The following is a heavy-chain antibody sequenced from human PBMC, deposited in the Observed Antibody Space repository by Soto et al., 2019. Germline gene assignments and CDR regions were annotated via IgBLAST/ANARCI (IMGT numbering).Heavy chain of an antibody. D-gene: IGHD2-21*02. CDR1: GYSFTSYW. Sequence: GESLKISCKASGYSFTSYWIIWVRQMPGKGLEWMGRIDPSDSYTNYRPSFQGHVTISADKSISTAYLQWSSLKASDTAMYYCARRLNYHAFDIWGQGTMVTVSS. V-gene: IGHV5-10-1*01. CDR3: ARRLNYHAFDI. CDR2: IDPSDSYT. J-gene: IGHJ3*02.